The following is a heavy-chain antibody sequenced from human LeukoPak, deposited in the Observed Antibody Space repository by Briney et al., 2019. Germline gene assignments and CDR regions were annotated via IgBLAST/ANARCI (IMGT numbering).Heavy chain of an antibody. CDR2: INHSGST. Sequence: PSETLSLTCAVYGGSFSGYYWSWIRQPPGKGLEWIGEINHSGSTNYNPSLKSRVTISVDTSKNQFSLKLSSVTAADTAVYYCARRSGYFAYRGQGTLVTVSS. J-gene: IGHJ4*02. CDR1: GGSFSGYY. D-gene: IGHD6-13*01. V-gene: IGHV4-34*01. CDR3: ARRSGYFAY.